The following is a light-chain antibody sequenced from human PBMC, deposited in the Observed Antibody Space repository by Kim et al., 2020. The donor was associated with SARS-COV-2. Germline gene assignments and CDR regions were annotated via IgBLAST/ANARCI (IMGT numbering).Light chain of an antibody. V-gene: IGKV3-15*01. CDR2: AIS. Sequence: EIVMTQSPAILSVSPGERATLSCRASQSVSSNLAWYQQKPGQAPRLLMYAISTRATGIAARFSGSGSETEFTLTISSLQSEDFAVYYCQQYNNWPQTFGQGTKLEI. J-gene: IGKJ2*01. CDR1: QSVSSN. CDR3: QQYNNWPQT.